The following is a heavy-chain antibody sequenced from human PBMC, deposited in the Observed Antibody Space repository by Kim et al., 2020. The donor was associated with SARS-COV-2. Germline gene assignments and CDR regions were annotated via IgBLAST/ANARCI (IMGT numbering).Heavy chain of an antibody. J-gene: IGHJ4*02. CDR1: GFTFSDYY. CDR2: ISSSSSYT. CDR3: AKNNLGVSIPEDY. D-gene: IGHD3-16*01. V-gene: IGHV3-11*03. Sequence: GGSLRLSCAASGFTFSDYYMSWIRQAPGKGLEWVSYISSSSSYTNYADSVKGRFIISRDNAKNSLYLQMNSLRAEDTAVYYCAKNNLGVSIPEDYWGQGTLVTVSS.